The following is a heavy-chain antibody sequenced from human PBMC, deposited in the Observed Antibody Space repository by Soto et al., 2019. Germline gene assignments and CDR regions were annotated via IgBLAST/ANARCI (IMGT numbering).Heavy chain of an antibody. D-gene: IGHD3-3*01. J-gene: IGHJ4*02. CDR1: GGSFSGYY. Sequence: QVQLQQWGAGLLKPSETLSLTCAVYGGSFSGYYWSWIRQPPGKGLEWIGEINHSGSTNYNPSRKSRVTVSVDTSKNQVSLKLSSVTAADTAVYYCASPEHRDYDFWSGYSLDYWGQGTLVTVSS. V-gene: IGHV4-34*01. CDR2: INHSGST. CDR3: ASPEHRDYDFWSGYSLDY.